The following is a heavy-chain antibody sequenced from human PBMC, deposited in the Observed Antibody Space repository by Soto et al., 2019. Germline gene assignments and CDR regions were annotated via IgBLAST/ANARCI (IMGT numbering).Heavy chain of an antibody. CDR1: GYSFTSYW. D-gene: IGHD6-13*01. J-gene: IGHJ5*02. Sequence: GESLKISCKGSGYSFTSYWIGWVRQMPGKGLEWMGIIYPGDSDTRYSPSFQGQVTISADKSISTAYLQWSSLKASDTAMYYCARHISEWQQLGGRFDPWGQGTLVTVSS. CDR2: IYPGDSDT. CDR3: ARHISEWQQLGGRFDP. V-gene: IGHV5-51*01.